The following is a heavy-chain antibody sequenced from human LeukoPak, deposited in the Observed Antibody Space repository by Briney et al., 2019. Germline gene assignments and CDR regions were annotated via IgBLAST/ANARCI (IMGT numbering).Heavy chain of an antibody. J-gene: IGHJ4*02. Sequence: GASVKVSCKASGGTFSSYAISWVRQAPGQGLEWMGRIIPILGIANYAQKFQGRVTITADKSTSTAYMELSSLRSEDTAVYYCARSQGIVGAPTGYWGQGTLVTVSS. CDR2: IIPILGIA. V-gene: IGHV1-69*04. D-gene: IGHD1-26*01. CDR1: GGTFSSYA. CDR3: ARSQGIVGAPTGY.